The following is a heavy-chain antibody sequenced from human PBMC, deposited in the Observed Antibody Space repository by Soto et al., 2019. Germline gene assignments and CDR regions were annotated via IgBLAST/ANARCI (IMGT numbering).Heavy chain of an antibody. CDR2: ISAYNDYT. D-gene: IGHD3-16*01. CDR3: ARGGYYDNSGGKLSHDGLDV. Sequence: QVQLVQSAAEVKKPGASVKVSCKASGYTFIRYGITWVRQAPGQGLEWMGWISAYNDYTIYAQKLQGRVTMTTDTATRRVYMGRRGLKSDDTAVYYCARGGYYDNSGGKLSHDGLDVWGQGTSVTVSS. J-gene: IGHJ6*02. CDR1: GYTFIRYG. V-gene: IGHV1-18*01.